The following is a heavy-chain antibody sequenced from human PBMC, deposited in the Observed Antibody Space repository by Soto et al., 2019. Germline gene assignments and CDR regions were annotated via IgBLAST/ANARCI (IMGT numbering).Heavy chain of an antibody. Sequence: QVQLVESGGGVVQPGRSLRLSCAASGFTFSSYGMHWVRQAPGKGLEWVAVISYDGSNKYYADSVKGRFTISRDNSKNTLYLQMNSLRDEDTAVYYCAKPLNTYYDFWSALYVGFDYWGQGTLVTVSS. CDR3: AKPLNTYYDFWSALYVGFDY. CDR2: ISYDGSNK. CDR1: GFTFSSYG. V-gene: IGHV3-30*18. J-gene: IGHJ4*02. D-gene: IGHD3-3*01.